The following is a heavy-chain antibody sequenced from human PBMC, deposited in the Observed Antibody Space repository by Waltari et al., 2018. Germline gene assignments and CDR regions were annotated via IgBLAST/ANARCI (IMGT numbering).Heavy chain of an antibody. J-gene: IGHJ4*02. CDR1: GYTFTSYD. V-gene: IGHV1-8*01. Sequence: QVQLVQSGAEVKKPGASVKVSCKASGYTFTSYDITWVRQATGQGLEWMGCMNPNSGNTGYAQKFQGRVTMTRNTSMSTAYMELSSLRSEDTAVYYCARGRRLYGSGSYGYWGQGTLFTVSS. D-gene: IGHD3-10*01. CDR2: MNPNSGNT. CDR3: ARGRRLYGSGSYGY.